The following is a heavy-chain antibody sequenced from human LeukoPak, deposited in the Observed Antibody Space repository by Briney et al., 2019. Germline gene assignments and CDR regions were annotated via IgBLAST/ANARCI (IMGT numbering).Heavy chain of an antibody. D-gene: IGHD2-15*01. Sequence: ASVKVSCKASGYTFTGYYMHWVRQAPGQGLEWMGRINPNSGGTNYAQKFQGRVTMTTDTSISTAYMELSRLRSDDTAVYYCARDGGYCSGGSCYGYYYYYYMDVWGKGTTVTVSS. V-gene: IGHV1-2*06. J-gene: IGHJ6*03. CDR3: ARDGGYCSGGSCYGYYYYYYMDV. CDR1: GYTFTGYY. CDR2: INPNSGGT.